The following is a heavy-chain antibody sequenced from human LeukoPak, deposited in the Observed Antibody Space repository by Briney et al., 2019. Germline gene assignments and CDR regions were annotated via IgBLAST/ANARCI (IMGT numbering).Heavy chain of an antibody. CDR1: GFTVSSNY. D-gene: IGHD2-15*01. V-gene: IGHV3-66*01. CDR2: IYSGGST. J-gene: IGHJ4*02. Sequence: PGGSLRLSCAASGFTVSSNYMSWVRQAPGKGLEWVSVIYSGGSTYYADSVKGRFTTSRDNSKNTLYLQMNSLRAEGTAVYYCARGRSGDPYFDYWGQGTLVTVSS. CDR3: ARGRSGDPYFDY.